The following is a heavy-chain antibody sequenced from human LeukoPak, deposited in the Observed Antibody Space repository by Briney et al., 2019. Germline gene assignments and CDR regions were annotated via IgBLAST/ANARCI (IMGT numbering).Heavy chain of an antibody. Sequence: PSETLSLTCAVYGGSFSGYYWNWIRQPPGKGLEWIGEINHSGSTNYNPSLKSRVTISIDTSKNQFSLRLNAVSAADTAVYYCARTSTNNWTWLQYWGQGTLVTVSS. CDR2: INHSGST. CDR1: GGSFSGYY. V-gene: IGHV4-34*01. CDR3: ARTSTNNWTWLQY. J-gene: IGHJ1*01. D-gene: IGHD1-1*01.